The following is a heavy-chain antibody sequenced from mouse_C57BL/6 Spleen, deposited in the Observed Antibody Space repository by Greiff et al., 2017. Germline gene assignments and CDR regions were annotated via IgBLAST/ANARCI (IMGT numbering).Heavy chain of an antibody. Sequence: EVKLMESGGGLVKPGGSLELSCAASGFTFSDYGMHWVRQAPEKGLEWVAYISSGSSTIYYADTVKGRFTISRDNAKNTLFLQMTSLRSEDTAMXYCARGDDYGWYFDVWGTGTTVTVAS. CDR1: GFTFSDYG. CDR2: ISSGSSTI. J-gene: IGHJ1*03. D-gene: IGHD2-4*01. CDR3: ARGDDYGWYFDV. V-gene: IGHV5-17*01.